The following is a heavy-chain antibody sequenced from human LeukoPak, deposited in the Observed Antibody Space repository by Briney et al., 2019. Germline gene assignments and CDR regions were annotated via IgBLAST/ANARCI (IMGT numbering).Heavy chain of an antibody. CDR2: VYTSGST. CDR3: ARTYYDFWSGYYEGNWFDP. V-gene: IGHV4-61*02. J-gene: IGHJ5*02. D-gene: IGHD3-3*01. Sequence: SQTLSLTCTVSGGSISSGSYYWSWIRQPAGKGLEWIGRVYTSGSTNYNPSLKSRVTISVDTSKNQFSLKLSSVTAADTAVYYCARTYYDFWSGYYEGNWFDPWGQGTLVTVSS. CDR1: GGSISSGSYY.